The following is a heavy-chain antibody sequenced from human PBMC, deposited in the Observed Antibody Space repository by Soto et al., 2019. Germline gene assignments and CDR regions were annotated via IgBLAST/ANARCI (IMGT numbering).Heavy chain of an antibody. J-gene: IGHJ4*02. CDR3: ARTTAVPNTLRSRYFFDY. V-gene: IGHV4-61*01. D-gene: IGHD4-17*01. Sequence: QVQLQESGPGLLKPSETLSLTCSVSGGSVSDKTYYWSWIRQPPGKRLEWIGYVYYSGTTNYNPSRKSRVTISVELSKNRFSLRLSSVTTADTALYYCARTTAVPNTLRSRYFFDYWGQGTLVTVSS. CDR1: GGSVSDKTYY. CDR2: VYYSGTT.